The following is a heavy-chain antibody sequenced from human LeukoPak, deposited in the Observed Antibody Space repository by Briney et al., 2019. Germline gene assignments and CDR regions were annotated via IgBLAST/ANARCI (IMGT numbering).Heavy chain of an antibody. D-gene: IGHD3/OR15-3a*01. V-gene: IGHV4-34*01. CDR1: GGSFSGYY. CDR3: ARGRGKYYYLFVGFDP. Sequence: SETLSLTCAVYGGSFSGYYWSWIRQPPGKGLEWIGEINHSGNTNYNPSLKTRVTISVDTSKNQFSLKLSSVTAADTAVYYCARGRGKYYYLFVGFDPWGQGTLVTVSS. CDR2: INHSGNT. J-gene: IGHJ5*02.